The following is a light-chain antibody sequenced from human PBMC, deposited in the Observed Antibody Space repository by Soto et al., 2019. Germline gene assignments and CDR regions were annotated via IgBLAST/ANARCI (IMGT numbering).Light chain of an antibody. CDR3: QQRSNWPPVIT. CDR1: QTFSSH. Sequence: EIVLTQSPATLSLSPGERATLSCRASQTFSSHLAWYQQKPGQAPRLLIYDASKRATCIPARFSGRGSGTDFTLTISILESEDFAAYYCQQRSNWPPVITFGQGTRLEIK. V-gene: IGKV3-11*01. J-gene: IGKJ5*01. CDR2: DAS.